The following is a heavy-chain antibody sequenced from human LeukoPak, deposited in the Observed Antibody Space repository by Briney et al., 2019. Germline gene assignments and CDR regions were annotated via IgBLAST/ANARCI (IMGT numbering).Heavy chain of an antibody. CDR2: VYYTGST. Sequence: SETLSLTCTVSGGSISTYYWSWIRQPPGKGLEWIGYVYYTGSTNYNPSLKSRVTISLDTSKNQFSLKLSSVTAADTAVYYCARREFSVYDFWSGYYKAYYFDYWGQGTLVTVSS. V-gene: IGHV4-59*08. D-gene: IGHD3-3*01. CDR1: GGSISTYY. J-gene: IGHJ4*02. CDR3: ARREFSVYDFWSGYYKAYYFDY.